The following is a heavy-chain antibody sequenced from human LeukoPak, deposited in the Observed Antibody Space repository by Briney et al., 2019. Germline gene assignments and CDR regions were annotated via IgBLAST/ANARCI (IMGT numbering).Heavy chain of an antibody. Sequence: PSETLSLTCAVYGGSFSGYYWSWIRQPPGKGLEWIGEINHSGSTNYNPSLKSRVTISVDTSKNQFSLKLSSVTAADTAVYYCARAKVGPIVVVNLDYWGQGTLVTVSS. V-gene: IGHV4-34*01. CDR2: INHSGST. J-gene: IGHJ4*02. CDR3: ARAKVGPIVVVNLDY. CDR1: GGSFSGYY. D-gene: IGHD3-22*01.